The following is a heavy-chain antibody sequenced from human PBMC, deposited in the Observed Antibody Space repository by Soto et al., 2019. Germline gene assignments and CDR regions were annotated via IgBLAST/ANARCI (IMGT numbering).Heavy chain of an antibody. D-gene: IGHD3-16*01. CDR1: GGTFGSFP. CDR2: IILMFETA. J-gene: IGHJ4*02. Sequence: ASVKVSCKASGGTFGSFPLTWVRQAPGQGLEWMGGIILMFETASYAEKVQGGVTITADESTSTGKMGMSSLGRQETAVYYGSNNPPKMTFGGVGGYFFDNWGQGTMVTVYS. CDR3: SNNPPKMTFGGVGGYFFDN. V-gene: IGHV1-69*13.